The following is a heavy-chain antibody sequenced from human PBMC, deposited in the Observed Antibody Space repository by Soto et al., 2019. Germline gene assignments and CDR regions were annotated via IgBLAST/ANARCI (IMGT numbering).Heavy chain of an antibody. CDR1: GFTFSNAW. D-gene: IGHD3-3*01. CDR3: TTVDSPNPGYYYYYGMDV. Sequence: EVQLVESGGGLVKPGGSLRLSCAASGFTFSNAWMNWVRQAPGKGLEWVGRIKSKTDGGTTDYAAPVKGRFTISRDDSKNTLYLQMNSLKTEDTAVYYCTTVDSPNPGYYYYYGMDVWGQGTTVTVSS. J-gene: IGHJ6*02. CDR2: IKSKTDGGTT. V-gene: IGHV3-15*07.